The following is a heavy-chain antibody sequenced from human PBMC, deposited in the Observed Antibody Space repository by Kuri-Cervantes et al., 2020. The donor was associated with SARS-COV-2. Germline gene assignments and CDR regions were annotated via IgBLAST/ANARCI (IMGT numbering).Heavy chain of an antibody. J-gene: IGHJ6*02. CDR3: AREGYYDSSGYFGDYVRMDV. Sequence: ASVKVSCKASGYTFTSYGISWVRQAPGQGLEWMGWISAYNGNTNYAQKLQGRVTMTTDTSTSTAYMELRSLGSDDTAVYYCAREGYYDSSGYFGDYVRMDVWGQGTTVTVSS. D-gene: IGHD3-22*01. CDR2: ISAYNGNT. V-gene: IGHV1-18*01. CDR1: GYTFTSYG.